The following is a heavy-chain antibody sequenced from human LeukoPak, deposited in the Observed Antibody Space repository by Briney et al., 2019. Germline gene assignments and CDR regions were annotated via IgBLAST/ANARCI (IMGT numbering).Heavy chain of an antibody. J-gene: IGHJ4*02. V-gene: IGHV3-21*01. Sequence: GGSLRLSCAASGFTFSSYSMNWVRQAPGKGLEWVSSISSSSSYIYYADSVKGRFTTSRDNAKNSLYLQMNSLRAEDTAVYYCARDLRNYDILTGPDYWGQGTLVTVSS. CDR2: ISSSSSYI. CDR1: GFTFSSYS. CDR3: ARDLRNYDILTGPDY. D-gene: IGHD3-9*01.